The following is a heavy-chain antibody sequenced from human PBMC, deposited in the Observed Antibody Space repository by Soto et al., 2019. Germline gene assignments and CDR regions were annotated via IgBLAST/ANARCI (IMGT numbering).Heavy chain of an antibody. V-gene: IGHV1-18*01. CDR2: ISGLKGNT. CDR3: ARDLFGEDGAGYFDY. J-gene: IGHJ4*02. D-gene: IGHD3-10*01. Sequence: QVHLVQSGVEVKKPGASVKVSCKASGYSFSTYGISWVRQAPGQGLEWMGWISGLKGNTNYAQNLQGRVTMTTDTSARTAYMGLRSLGFDDTAMYYCARDLFGEDGAGYFDYWGQGTLVTVSS. CDR1: GYSFSTYG.